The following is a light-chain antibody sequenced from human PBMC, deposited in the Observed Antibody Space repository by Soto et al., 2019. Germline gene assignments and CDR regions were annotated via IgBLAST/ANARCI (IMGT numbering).Light chain of an antibody. Sequence: DIQMTQSPSSLSASVGDRVTITCRASQGISNWLAWYQQKPGRVPKLLIYAASTLHSGVPSRFSGSGSGTEFTLTISSLEPEDFGTYYCQQSYGTPITFGQGTRLEIK. V-gene: IGKV1-27*01. CDR2: AAS. CDR3: QQSYGTPIT. J-gene: IGKJ5*01. CDR1: QGISNW.